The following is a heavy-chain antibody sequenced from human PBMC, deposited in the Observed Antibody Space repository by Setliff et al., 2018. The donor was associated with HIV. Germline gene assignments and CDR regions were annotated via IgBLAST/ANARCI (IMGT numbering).Heavy chain of an antibody. J-gene: IGHJ3*02. Sequence: LRLSCSASGFTFSAYAMAWVRQAPGKGLEWVSTIGAVGSPTFYAESVKGRFTISKDNSKNTLYLQMSSLRDEDTAVYYCAKVFFFGVDAFDIWGQGTMVTVSS. CDR1: GFTFSAYA. CDR2: IGAVGSPT. D-gene: IGHD3-10*01. V-gene: IGHV3-23*01. CDR3: AKVFFFGVDAFDI.